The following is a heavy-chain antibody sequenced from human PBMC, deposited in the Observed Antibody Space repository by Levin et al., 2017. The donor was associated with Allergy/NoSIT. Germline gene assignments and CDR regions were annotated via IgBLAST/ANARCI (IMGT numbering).Heavy chain of an antibody. D-gene: IGHD3-3*02. CDR2: INPYSGDT. CDR1: GYTFTDHY. CDR3: ARQGISENWFDP. V-gene: IGHV1-2*02. Sequence: ASVKVSCKASGYTFTDHYIQWVRQAPGQGLEWMGWINPYSGDTNYAQKFQGRVTMTRDTSINTAYMDLSRLRSDDTAVYYCARQGISENWFDPWGQGALVTVSS. J-gene: IGHJ5*02.